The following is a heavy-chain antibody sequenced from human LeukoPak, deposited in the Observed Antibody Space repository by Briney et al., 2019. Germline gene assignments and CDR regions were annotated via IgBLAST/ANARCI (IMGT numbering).Heavy chain of an antibody. J-gene: IGHJ4*02. V-gene: IGHV3-48*03. CDR2: ISSSGSTI. CDR1: GFTFSSYE. D-gene: IGHD3-10*01. Sequence: PGGSLRLSCAASGFTFSSYEMNWVRQAPGKGLEWVSYISSSGSTIYYADSVKGRFTISRDNAKNSLYLQMNSLSAEDTAVYYCARGSGVLVDPFDYWGQGTLVTVSS. CDR3: ARGSGVLVDPFDY.